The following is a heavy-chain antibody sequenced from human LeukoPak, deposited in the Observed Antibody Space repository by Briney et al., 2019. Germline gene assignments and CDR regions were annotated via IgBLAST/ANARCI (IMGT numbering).Heavy chain of an antibody. CDR2: ISGSGGST. D-gene: IGHD6-13*01. CDR1: GFIFSTYA. J-gene: IGHJ4*02. CDR3: ARVIRAAPGKGYFDY. Sequence: GGSLRLSCATSGFIFSTYALSWVRQAPGKGLEWASSISGSGGSTYHTDSVKGRFTISRDSSKNTLYLQMNSLRAEDTAIYYCARVIRAAPGKGYFDYWGQGTLVTVSS. V-gene: IGHV3-23*01.